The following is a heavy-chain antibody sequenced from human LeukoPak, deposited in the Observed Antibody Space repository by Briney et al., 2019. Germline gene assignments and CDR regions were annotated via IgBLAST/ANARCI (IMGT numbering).Heavy chain of an antibody. J-gene: IGHJ3*02. D-gene: IGHD6-6*01. Sequence: GGSLRLSCAASKFAFSSYAMSWVRQAPGKGLEWVSAISGGGGNTYYADSVKGRFTVSRDNSQNKVYLHMNSLRGEDTAVYYRTRLASRPIWGRGTKVAVSS. CDR1: KFAFSSYA. CDR3: TRLASRPI. CDR2: ISGGGGNT. V-gene: IGHV3-23*01.